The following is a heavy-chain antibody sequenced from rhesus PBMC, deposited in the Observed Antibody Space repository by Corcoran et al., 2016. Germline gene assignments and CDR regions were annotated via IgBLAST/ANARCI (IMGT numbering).Heavy chain of an antibody. CDR2: VDPEDGEA. CDR3: ATEVAGTIFLDSLDV. J-gene: IGHJ5-2*02. CDR1: GDTFTDYY. V-gene: IGHV1-111*02. D-gene: IGHD1-1-1*01. Sequence: EVQLVQSGAEVQQPGASVKISCKASGDTFTDYYLDWVRQAPGKGLEWMGRVDPEDGEAIHAQKFQDRVTITADTSTDTAYMELSSLRSEDTAVYYCATEVAGTIFLDSLDVWGRGVLVTVSS.